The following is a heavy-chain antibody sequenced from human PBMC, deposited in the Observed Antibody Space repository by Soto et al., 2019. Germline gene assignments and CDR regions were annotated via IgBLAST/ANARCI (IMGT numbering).Heavy chain of an antibody. J-gene: IGHJ4*02. Sequence: SETLSLTCTVSGGSISSYYWSWIRQPPGKGLEWIGYIYYSGSTNYNPSLKSRVTISVDTSKNQFSLKLSSVTAADTAVYYCARHKGPSESPFGELFPPFDYWGQGTLVTVSS. CDR3: ARHKGPSESPFGELFPPFDY. D-gene: IGHD3-10*01. V-gene: IGHV4-59*08. CDR2: IYYSGST. CDR1: GGSISSYY.